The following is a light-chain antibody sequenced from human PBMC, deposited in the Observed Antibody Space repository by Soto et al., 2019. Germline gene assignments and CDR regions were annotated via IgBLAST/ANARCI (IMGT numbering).Light chain of an antibody. J-gene: IGKJ1*01. Sequence: DIVMTQSPDSLAVSLGERATINCKTSQSVLYSSNNKNYLAWYQQKPGQAPRLLIYGASTRATGIPARFSGSGSGTDFTLTISHLQPDDSATYYCQQYENYWTFGQGTKVDI. CDR2: GAS. CDR3: QQYENYWT. CDR1: QSVLYSSNNKNY. V-gene: IGKV4-1*01.